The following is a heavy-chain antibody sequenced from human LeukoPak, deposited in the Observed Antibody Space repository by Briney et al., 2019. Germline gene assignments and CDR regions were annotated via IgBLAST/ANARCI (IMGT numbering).Heavy chain of an antibody. CDR1: GYSISSGYY. Sequence: PSETLSLTCAVSGYSISSGYYWGWIRQPPGKGLEWIGSIYHSGSTYYNPSPKSRVTISVDTSKNQFSLKLSSVTAADTAVYYCASPLLGSGSYYNDYWGQGTLVTVSS. CDR3: ASPLLGSGSYYNDY. D-gene: IGHD3-10*01. J-gene: IGHJ4*02. CDR2: IYHSGST. V-gene: IGHV4-38-2*01.